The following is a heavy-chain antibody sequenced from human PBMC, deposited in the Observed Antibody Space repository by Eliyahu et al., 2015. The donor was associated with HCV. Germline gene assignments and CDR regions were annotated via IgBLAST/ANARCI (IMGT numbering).Heavy chain of an antibody. Sequence: EVQLVQSGAEVKKPGESLKISCKGSGYSFTSYWIGWVRQMPGKGLEWMGIIYPGDSDTRYSPSFQGQVTISADKSISTAYLQWSSLKASDTAMYYCARIATDYYDSSAGFDYWGQGTLVTVSS. D-gene: IGHD3-22*01. CDR3: ARIATDYYDSSAGFDY. J-gene: IGHJ4*02. V-gene: IGHV5-51*01. CDR1: GYSFTSYW. CDR2: IYPGDSDT.